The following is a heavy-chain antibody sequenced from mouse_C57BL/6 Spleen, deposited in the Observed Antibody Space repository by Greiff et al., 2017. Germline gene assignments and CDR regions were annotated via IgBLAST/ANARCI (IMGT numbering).Heavy chain of an antibody. CDR1: GFTFSSYA. CDR2: ISSGGDYI. Sequence: EVKLVESGEGLVKPGGSLKLSCAASGFTFSSYAMSWVRQTPEKRLEWVAYISSGGDYIYYADTVKGRFTISRDNARNTLYLQMSSLKSEDTAMYYCTRDQIYYGSSGFDYWGQGTTLTVSS. D-gene: IGHD1-1*01. CDR3: TRDQIYYGSSGFDY. V-gene: IGHV5-9-1*02. J-gene: IGHJ2*01.